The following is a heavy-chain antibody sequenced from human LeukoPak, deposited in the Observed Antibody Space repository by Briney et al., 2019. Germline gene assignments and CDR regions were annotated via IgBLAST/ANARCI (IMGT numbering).Heavy chain of an antibody. CDR3: ARVGSSAAAIDY. V-gene: IGHV4-30-4*01. CDR2: IYYSGST. D-gene: IGHD6-13*01. CDR1: GGSISSGDYY. J-gene: IGHJ4*02. Sequence: SQTLSLTCTVSGGSISSGDYYWSWIRQPPGKGLEWIGYIYYSGSTYYNPSLKSRVTISVDTSKNQFSLQLNSVTPEDTAVYYCARVGSSAAAIDYWGQGTLVTVSS.